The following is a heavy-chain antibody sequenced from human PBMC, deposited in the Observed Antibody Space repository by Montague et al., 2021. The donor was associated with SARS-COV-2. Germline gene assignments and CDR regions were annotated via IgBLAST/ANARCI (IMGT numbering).Heavy chain of an antibody. D-gene: IGHD4-11*01. CDR3: ARVNTVRVSWFDP. J-gene: IGHJ5*02. V-gene: IGHV4-31*03. Sequence: LSLTCTVSGGSISSGGSYWSWIRQHPGKGLEWIGYIYYSGSTYYNPSLKSRVTISVDTSKNQFSLKLSSVTAADTAVYYCARVNTVRVSWFDPWGQGTLVTVSS. CDR1: GGSISSGGSY. CDR2: IYYSGST.